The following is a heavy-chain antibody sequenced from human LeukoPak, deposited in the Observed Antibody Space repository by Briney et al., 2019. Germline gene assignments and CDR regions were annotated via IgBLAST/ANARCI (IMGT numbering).Heavy chain of an antibody. CDR2: ITNDGSST. CDR3: ARGLYGFKAAGTFGMDV. V-gene: IGHV3-74*01. Sequence: PGGSLRLSCAASGLTFSSHWMHWVRQAPGKGLVWVSRITNDGSSTTYADSVKGRFTISRDNSKNTLYLQMNSLRAEDTAVYYCARGLYGFKAAGTFGMDVWGQGTTVTVSS. D-gene: IGHD6-13*01. CDR1: GLTFSSHW. J-gene: IGHJ6*02.